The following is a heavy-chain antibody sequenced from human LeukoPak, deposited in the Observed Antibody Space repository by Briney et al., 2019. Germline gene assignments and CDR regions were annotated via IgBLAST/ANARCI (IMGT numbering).Heavy chain of an antibody. CDR2: IYYSGST. CDR1: GGSISSGGYY. J-gene: IGHJ4*02. CDR3: ARVPRNMITFGGPFDY. D-gene: IGHD3-16*01. Sequence: PSETLSLTCTVSGGSISSGGYYWSWIRQHPGKGLEWIGYIYYSGSTYYNPSLKSRVTISVDTSKNQFSLKLSSVTAADTAVYYCARVPRNMITFGGPFDYWGQGTLVTVSS. V-gene: IGHV4-31*03.